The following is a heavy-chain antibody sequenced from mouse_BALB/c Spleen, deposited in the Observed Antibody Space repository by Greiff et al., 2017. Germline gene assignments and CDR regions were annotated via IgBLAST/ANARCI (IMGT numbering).Heavy chain of an antibody. CDR3: VLRCGDY. CDR2: IYPGSGNT. D-gene: IGHD1-1*01. Sequence: QVQLQQSGAELARPGASVKLSCKASGYTFTDYYIYWVKQRTGQGLEWIGEIYPGSGNTYYNEKFKGKATLTADKSSSTAYMQLSSLTSEDSAVYFCVLRCGDYWGQGTTLTVSS. V-gene: IGHV1-77*01. CDR1: GYTFTDYY. J-gene: IGHJ2*01.